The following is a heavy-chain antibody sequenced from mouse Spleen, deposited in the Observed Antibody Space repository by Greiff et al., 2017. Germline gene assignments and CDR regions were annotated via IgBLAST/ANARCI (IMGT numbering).Heavy chain of an antibody. J-gene: IGHJ4*01. D-gene: IGHD1-1*01. Sequence: QVQLQQSGAELVRPGASVTLSCKASGYTFTDYEMHWVKQTPVHGLEWIGAIDPETGGTAYNQKFKGKAILTADKSSSTAYMELRSLTSEDSAVYYCTTLYYYGTLYAMDYWGQGTSVTVSS. V-gene: IGHV1-15*01. CDR2: IDPETGGT. CDR3: TTLYYYGTLYAMDY. CDR1: GYTFTDYE.